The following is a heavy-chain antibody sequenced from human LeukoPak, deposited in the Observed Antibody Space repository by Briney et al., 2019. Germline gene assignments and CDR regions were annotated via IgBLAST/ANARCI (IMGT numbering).Heavy chain of an antibody. CDR1: GFTFSSYG. Sequence: GGSLRLSCAASGFTFSSYGMHWVRQAPGKGLEWVAVIWYDGSNKYYADSVKGRFTIPRDNSKNTLYLQMNSLRAEDTAVYYCARGRIAAAGATYYFDYWGQGTLVTVSS. CDR2: IWYDGSNK. CDR3: ARGRIAAAGATYYFDY. J-gene: IGHJ4*02. V-gene: IGHV3-33*01. D-gene: IGHD6-13*01.